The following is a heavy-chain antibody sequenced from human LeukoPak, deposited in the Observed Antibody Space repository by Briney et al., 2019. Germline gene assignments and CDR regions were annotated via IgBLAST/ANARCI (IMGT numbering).Heavy chain of an antibody. CDR1: GGTFSSYA. CDR2: IIPIFGTA. CDR3: ARVWNSHHAAFDI. V-gene: IGHV1-69*13. J-gene: IGHJ3*02. D-gene: IGHD2/OR15-2a*01. Sequence: GASVKVSCKASGGTFSSYAISWVRQAPGQGLEWMGGIIPIFGTANYAQKFQGRVTITADESTSTAYMELRSLRSDDTAVYYCARVWNSHHAAFDIWGQGTMVTVSS.